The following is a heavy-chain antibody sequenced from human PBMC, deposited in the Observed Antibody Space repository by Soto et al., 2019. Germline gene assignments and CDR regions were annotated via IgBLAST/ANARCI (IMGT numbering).Heavy chain of an antibody. J-gene: IGHJ4*02. Sequence: PGGSLRLSCSASGFTFSSYAMHWVRQAPGKGLEYVSAISSNGGATYYADSVKGRFTISRDNSKDTLYLQMSSLRAEDTAVYYCVKIAVLWYFDYWGQGTLVTVSS. V-gene: IGHV3-64D*06. CDR3: VKIAVLWYFDY. D-gene: IGHD6-19*01. CDR1: GFTFSSYA. CDR2: ISSNGGAT.